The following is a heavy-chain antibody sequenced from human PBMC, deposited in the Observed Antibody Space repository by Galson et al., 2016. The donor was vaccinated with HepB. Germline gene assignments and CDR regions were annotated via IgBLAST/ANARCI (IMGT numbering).Heavy chain of an antibody. D-gene: IGHD3-10*01. CDR2: INPSNDYT. J-gene: IGHJ4*02. CDR3: ARGFFYGSGTYPCYFDY. V-gene: IGHV1-46*02. CDR1: GYTFNIYY. Sequence: SVKVSCKASGYTFNIYYMHWVRQAPGQGLEWMGIINPSNDYTSNAQDFQGRVTMTRDTSTSTVYMELSGLRSEDTAVYYCARGFFYGSGTYPCYFDYWGQGTLITVSS.